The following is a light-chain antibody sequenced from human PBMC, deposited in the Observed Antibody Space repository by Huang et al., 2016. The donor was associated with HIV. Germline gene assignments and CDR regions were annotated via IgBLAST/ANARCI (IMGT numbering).Light chain of an antibody. CDR1: QSVNSN. CDR3: QHYNDWPPWT. Sequence: EIVMTQSPATLSVSPGERATLSCRASQSVNSNLAWYQQKPGQAPRLFIYGASTRATGIPARCSGSGSGTEFTLTISSLQSEDCAVYYCQHYNDWPPWTFGQGTKVEIK. J-gene: IGKJ1*01. V-gene: IGKV3-15*01. CDR2: GAS.